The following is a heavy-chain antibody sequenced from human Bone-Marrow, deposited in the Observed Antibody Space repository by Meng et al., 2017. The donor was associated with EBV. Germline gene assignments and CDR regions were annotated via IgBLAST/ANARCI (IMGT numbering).Heavy chain of an antibody. Sequence: QVRLVWSGGGVVQPGRSLRLSCAASGLTFSSYGMHWVRQAPGKGLEWVAVIWYDGSNKYYADSVKGRFTISRDNSKNTLYLQMNSLRAEDTAVYYCARGAHYDFWSGDAFDIWGQGTMVTVSS. CDR3: ARGAHYDFWSGDAFDI. CDR2: IWYDGSNK. CDR1: GLTFSSYG. J-gene: IGHJ3*02. D-gene: IGHD3-3*01. V-gene: IGHV3-33*01.